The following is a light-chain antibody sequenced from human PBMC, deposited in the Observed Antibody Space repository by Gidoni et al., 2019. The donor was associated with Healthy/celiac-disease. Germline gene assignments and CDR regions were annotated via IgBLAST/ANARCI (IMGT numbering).Light chain of an antibody. J-gene: IGKJ4*01. V-gene: IGKV3-20*01. CDR2: GAS. Sequence: EIVLTQSPGTLSLSPGERATLSCRASQSVSSSYFAWYQQKPGQAPRLLIYGASSRATGIPDRFSGSGSGTDFTLTISRLEPEDFAVYYCQQGLTFGGGTKVEIK. CDR1: QSVSSSY. CDR3: QQGLT.